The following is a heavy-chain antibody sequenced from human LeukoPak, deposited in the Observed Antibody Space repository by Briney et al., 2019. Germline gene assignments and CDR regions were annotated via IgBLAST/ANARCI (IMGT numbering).Heavy chain of an antibody. J-gene: IGHJ4*02. CDR3: ARDRSTNSYAEYFFDY. V-gene: IGHV3-21*01. CDR1: GFTFSSYW. Sequence: GSLRLSCAASGFTFSSYWMSWVRQAPGKGLEWVSSISSSGSYIYYADSVRGRFTISRDNAKNSLYLQMNSLRAEDTALYYCARDRSTNSYAEYFFDYWGQGTLVTVSS. D-gene: IGHD3-16*01. CDR2: ISSSGSYI.